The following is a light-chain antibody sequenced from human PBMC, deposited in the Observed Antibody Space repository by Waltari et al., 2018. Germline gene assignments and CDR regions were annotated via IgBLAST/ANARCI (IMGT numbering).Light chain of an antibody. Sequence: EIVMTQFPATLSVSPGERATLSCSASQSINTNLAWYRHKPCQPPRLLMYGASKRATGIPARFSGSGSGTEFTLTISSVESEDFAVYYCQQYSNWPTFGQGTKVDVK. CDR1: QSINTN. V-gene: IGKV3-15*01. J-gene: IGKJ1*01. CDR2: GAS. CDR3: QQYSNWPT.